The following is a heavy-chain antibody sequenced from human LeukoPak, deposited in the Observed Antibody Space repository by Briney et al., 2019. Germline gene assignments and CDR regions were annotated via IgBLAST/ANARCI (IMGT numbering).Heavy chain of an antibody. J-gene: IGHJ6*04. CDR1: GFIFSDYY. D-gene: IGHD3-10*02. CDR3: AELGITMIGGV. CDR2: ISNSGNTI. Sequence: GGSLRLSCAVSGFIFSDYYMSWIRQAPGKGLEWVSYISNSGNTIRYADSVKGRFTISRDNAKNSLYLQMNSLRAEDTAVYYCAELGITMIGGVWGKGTTVTISS. V-gene: IGHV3-11*04.